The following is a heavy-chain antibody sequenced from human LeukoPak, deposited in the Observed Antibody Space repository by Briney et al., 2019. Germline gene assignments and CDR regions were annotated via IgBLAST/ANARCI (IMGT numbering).Heavy chain of an antibody. J-gene: IGHJ6*02. D-gene: IGHD3-9*01. CDR3: TRDLMDYDVSTGLHHYYMDV. CDR1: GFTFSKYW. V-gene: IGHV3-74*01. CDR2: INPDDKSA. Sequence: GGSLRLSCAASGFTFSKYWLHWLRQAPGKGLVWVSRINPDDKSASYADSVKGRFTIARDNAKNTLYLQMNTLRVEDTAVYYCTRDLMDYDVSTGLHHYYMDVWGQGTTVTVSS.